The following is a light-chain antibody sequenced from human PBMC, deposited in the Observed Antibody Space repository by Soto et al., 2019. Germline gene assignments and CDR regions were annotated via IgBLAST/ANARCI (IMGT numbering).Light chain of an antibody. Sequence: QSVLTQPPSASGTPGQRVTISCSGSSSNIGTNTVNWYQQLPGTAPKLLIYSNNRRPSGVPDRFSGSKSGTSASLAISGLQSEPEADYYCAAWNDSLNGPVFGGGTKLTVL. CDR2: SNN. CDR1: SSNIGTNT. J-gene: IGLJ2*01. V-gene: IGLV1-44*01. CDR3: AAWNDSLNGPV.